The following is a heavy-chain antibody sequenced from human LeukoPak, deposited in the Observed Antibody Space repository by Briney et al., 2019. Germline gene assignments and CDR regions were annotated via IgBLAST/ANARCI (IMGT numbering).Heavy chain of an antibody. Sequence: GGSLRLSCTVSGFSFSSYGMHWVRQAPGKGLEWVAFLRNDRLIKDHADSVRGRFTISRDNSKNTLYLQMNSLRAEDTAVYYCAKDYFEFRDYDRLHYFDYWGQGTLVIVSS. CDR3: AKDYFEFRDYDRLHYFDY. CDR1: GFSFSSYG. D-gene: IGHD3-9*01. J-gene: IGHJ4*02. CDR2: LRNDRLIK. V-gene: IGHV3-30*02.